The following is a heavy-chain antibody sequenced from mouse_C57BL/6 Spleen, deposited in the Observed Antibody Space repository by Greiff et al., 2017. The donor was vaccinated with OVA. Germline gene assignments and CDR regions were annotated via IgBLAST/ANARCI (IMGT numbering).Heavy chain of an antibody. V-gene: IGHV3-6*01. Sequence: VQLKQSGPGLVKPSQSLSLTCSVTGYSITSGYYWNWIRQFPGNKLEWMGYISYDGSNNYNPSLKNRISITRDTSKNQFFLKLNSVTTEDTATYYCAREPERYFDVWGTGTTVTVSS. CDR3: AREPERYFDV. J-gene: IGHJ1*03. CDR2: ISYDGSN. CDR1: GYSITSGYY.